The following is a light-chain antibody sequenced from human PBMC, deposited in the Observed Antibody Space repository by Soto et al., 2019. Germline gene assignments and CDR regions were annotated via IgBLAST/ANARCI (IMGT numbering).Light chain of an antibody. CDR2: GAS. J-gene: IGKJ4*01. V-gene: IGKV3-15*01. CDR1: QSVSNS. CDR3: QQYNSWPPLT. Sequence: EIVMTQSPATLSVSPGERATLSCRAGQSVSNSVAWYQQKPGQAPRLLIYGASTRATGIPARFSGSGSGIEFTLTISSLQSEDFAVYYCQQYNSWPPLTFGGGTKVEIK.